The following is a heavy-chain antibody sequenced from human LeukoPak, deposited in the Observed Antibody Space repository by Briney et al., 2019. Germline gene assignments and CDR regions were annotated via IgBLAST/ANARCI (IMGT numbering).Heavy chain of an antibody. Sequence: SGTLSLTCTVSGCSISSSSYYWGWLRQPPGKGLEWIGSIYYSGSTYYTPSLKSRVTISVDTSKNQFSLKLSSVTAADTAVYYCARHSRSGYSGYENAFDIRGQGTMVTVSS. V-gene: IGHV4-39*01. CDR1: GCSISSSSYY. CDR3: ARHSRSGYSGYENAFDI. D-gene: IGHD5-12*01. CDR2: IYYSGST. J-gene: IGHJ3*02.